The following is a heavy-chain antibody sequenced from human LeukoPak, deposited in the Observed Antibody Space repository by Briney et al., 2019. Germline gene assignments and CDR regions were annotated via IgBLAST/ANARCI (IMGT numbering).Heavy chain of an antibody. J-gene: IGHJ5*02. CDR1: EFAVSSNY. CDR2: IYSGGKT. V-gene: IGHV3-53*01. D-gene: IGHD3-10*01. CDR3: ARYRMDAGSYTSGWFDP. Sequence: PGGSLRLSCAASEFAVSSNYMTWVRQAPGNGLEWVSVIYSGGKTYYADSVEGRFTISRDNSKNAVYLQMNSLRAEDTAAYYCARYRMDAGSYTSGWFDPWGQGTLVTVSS.